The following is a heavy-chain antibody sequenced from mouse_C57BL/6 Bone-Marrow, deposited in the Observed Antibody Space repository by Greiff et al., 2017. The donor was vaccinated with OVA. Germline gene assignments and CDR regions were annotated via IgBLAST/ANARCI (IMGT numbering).Heavy chain of an antibody. J-gene: IGHJ2*01. CDR2: IYPGSGNT. V-gene: IGHV1-76*01. D-gene: IGHD1-1*01. CDR3: ARSTTVAYYFDY. Sequence: QVQLQQSGAELVRPGASVKLSCKASGYTFTDYYINWVKQRPGQGLEWIARIYPGSGNTYYNEKFKGKATLTAEKSSSTAYMQLSSLTSEDSAVYFCARSTTVAYYFDYWGQGTTLTVSS. CDR1: GYTFTDYY.